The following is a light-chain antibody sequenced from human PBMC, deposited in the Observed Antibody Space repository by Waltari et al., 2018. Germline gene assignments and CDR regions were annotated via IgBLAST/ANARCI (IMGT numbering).Light chain of an antibody. CDR3: QSFDGVNWV. CDR2: DNS. Sequence: KFILTQPLSVSQSPGETVIISCTGSGGSIASNSVQWYQQRPGSAPTTIIHDNSRSHSGVPERFSASIDTSSNSASLAVSGLMPEDEADYYCQSFDGVNWVFGGGTKLTVL. V-gene: IGLV6-57*02. J-gene: IGLJ3*02. CDR1: GGSIASNS.